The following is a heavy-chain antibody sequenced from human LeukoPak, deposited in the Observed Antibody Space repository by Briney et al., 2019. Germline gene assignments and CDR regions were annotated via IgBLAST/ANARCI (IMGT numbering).Heavy chain of an antibody. CDR1: GYTFTGYF. V-gene: IGHV1-2*02. CDR3: ARDPGYSSPRGDY. J-gene: IGHJ4*02. CDR2: INPNSGGT. D-gene: IGHD5-18*01. Sequence: VASVTVSCKAYGYTFTGYFMHWVRQAPGQGLEWMGWINPNSGGTHYAQKFQGRVTMTRDTSISTAYMELSRLRSDDTAVYYCARDPGYSSPRGDYWGQGTLVTVSS.